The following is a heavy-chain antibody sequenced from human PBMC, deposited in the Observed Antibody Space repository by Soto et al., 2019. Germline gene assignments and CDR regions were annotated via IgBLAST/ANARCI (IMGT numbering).Heavy chain of an antibody. J-gene: IGHJ4*02. CDR3: ARDSGYCSGGSSQLEPPIAY. V-gene: IGHV1-69*08. Sequence: QVQLVQSGAEVKKPGSSVKVSCKASGGTFSSYTISWVRQAPGQGLEWMGRIIPILGIPTYAQKFQGRVTITTDKSPTTAYSELSSLRSEATAVYYCARDSGYCSGGSSQLEPPIAYWAQGPLVTVSS. CDR1: GGTFSSYT. CDR2: IIPILGIP. D-gene: IGHD2-15*01.